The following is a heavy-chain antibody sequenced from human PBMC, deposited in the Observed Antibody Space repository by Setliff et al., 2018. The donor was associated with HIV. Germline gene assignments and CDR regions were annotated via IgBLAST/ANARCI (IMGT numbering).Heavy chain of an antibody. D-gene: IGHD3-16*01. CDR3: ARSGGIGNYHWDV. CDR2: INSDGSST. Sequence: GGSLRLSCVASGFTFSPYWMHWVRQAPGKGLVWVSLINSDGSSTRYADSVKGRFTISRDDAKKSLYLQMNSLGADDTAVYYCARSGGIGNYHWDVWGKGTTGTVSS. J-gene: IGHJ6*03. CDR1: GFTFSPYW. V-gene: IGHV3-74*01.